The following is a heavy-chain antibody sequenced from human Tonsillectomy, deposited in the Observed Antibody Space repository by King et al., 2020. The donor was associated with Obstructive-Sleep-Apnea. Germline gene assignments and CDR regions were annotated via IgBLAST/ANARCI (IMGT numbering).Heavy chain of an antibody. V-gene: IGHV4-4*07. J-gene: IGHJ6*02. CDR2: IYTSGST. D-gene: IGHD3-10*01. Sequence: VQLQESGPGLVKPSETLSLTCSVSGGSMSSFYWSWIRQAAGKGLEWIGRIYTSGSTNYNPSLKSRVTLSVDTSNNQISLKLSSVTAADTAVYYCAREESAYYGAGPMDVWGQGTTLTVSS. CDR3: AREESAYYGAGPMDV. CDR1: GGSMSSFY.